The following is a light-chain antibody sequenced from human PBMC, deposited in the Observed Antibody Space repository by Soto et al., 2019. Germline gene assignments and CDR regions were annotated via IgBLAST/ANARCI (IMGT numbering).Light chain of an antibody. CDR1: QGINNW. CDR2: TTS. CDR3: QQANSFPLT. Sequence: DIQMTQSPSSVSASVGDRVTITCRASQGINNWLAWYQQKPGEPPKLLIYTTSNLQSGVPSRFSGRGSGTDFTLTISSLQPEDFATYYCQQANSFPLTFGGGTKVEIK. J-gene: IGKJ4*01. V-gene: IGKV1D-12*01.